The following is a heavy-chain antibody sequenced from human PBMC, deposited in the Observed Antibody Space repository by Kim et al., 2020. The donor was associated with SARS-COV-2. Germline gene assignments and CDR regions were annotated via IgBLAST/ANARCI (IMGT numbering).Heavy chain of an antibody. V-gene: IGHV3-23*01. CDR3: GKDHPSSGWPAFES. D-gene: IGHD6-19*01. Sequence: GGSLRLSCVASGFTFNSRAMSWVRQIPGKGLEWVASINNGGNAYYADSVKGRFTVSRDITKATLYLQLNSLRAEDTALYYCGKDHPSSGWPAFESWCQG. J-gene: IGHJ4*02. CDR2: INNGGNA. CDR1: GFTFNSRA.